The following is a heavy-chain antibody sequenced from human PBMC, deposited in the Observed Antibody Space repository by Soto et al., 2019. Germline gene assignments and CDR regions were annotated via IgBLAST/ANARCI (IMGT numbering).Heavy chain of an antibody. J-gene: IGHJ6*02. CDR1: GFTFSSYG. CDR2: IWYDGSNK. Sequence: GGSLRLSCAASGFTFSSYGMHWVRQAPGKGLEWVAVIWYDGSNKYYADSVKGRFTISRDNSKNTLYLQMNSLRAEDTAVYYCARVYSSSWYDTDYYGMDVWGQGTTVTVSS. CDR3: ARVYSSSWYDTDYYGMDV. V-gene: IGHV3-33*01. D-gene: IGHD6-13*01.